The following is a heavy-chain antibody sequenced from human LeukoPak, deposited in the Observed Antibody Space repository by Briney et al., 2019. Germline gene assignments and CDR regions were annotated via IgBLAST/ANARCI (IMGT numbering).Heavy chain of an antibody. V-gene: IGHV4-31*03. J-gene: IGHJ3*02. Sequence: ASETLSLTCTVSGGSISSDGYYWSWIRQHPGKGLEWIGYIYYSGSTYDNPSLKSRVTISVDTSKNQFFLKLSSVTAADTAVYYCARDGGGGETFDIWGQGTMVTVSS. D-gene: IGHD3-10*01. CDR2: IYYSGST. CDR1: GGSISSDGYY. CDR3: ARDGGGGETFDI.